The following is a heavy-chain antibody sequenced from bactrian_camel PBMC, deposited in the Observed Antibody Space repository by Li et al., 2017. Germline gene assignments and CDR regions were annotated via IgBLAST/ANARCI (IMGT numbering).Heavy chain of an antibody. CDR2: IYSLDGST. CDR1: GNIEGSDC. J-gene: IGHJ4*01. D-gene: IGHD1*01. Sequence: HVQLVESGGGSVQAGGSLTLSCAASGNIEGSDCMGWFRQAPGKEREGVAAIYSLDGSTYYDDSVKGRFTISQDDSKHTVYLQMNSLTPEDTSTYYCAASTRNNACLTLAAWNHNVWGQGTQVTVS. V-gene: IGHV3S54*01. CDR3: AASTRNNACLTLAAWNHNV.